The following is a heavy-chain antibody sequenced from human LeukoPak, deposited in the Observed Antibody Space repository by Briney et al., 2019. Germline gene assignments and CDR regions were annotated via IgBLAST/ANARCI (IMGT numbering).Heavy chain of an antibody. J-gene: IGHJ4*02. D-gene: IGHD3-10*01. Sequence: GGSLRLSCAAAGFTFSSYWKHWVRQAPGKGLVWVSRINSDGSSTSYADSVKGRFTISRDNAKNTLYLQMNSLRAKDTAVYYCARVGEWFGELFYYFDYWGQGTLVTVSS. CDR3: ARVGEWFGELFYYFDY. CDR1: GFTFSSYW. CDR2: INSDGSST. V-gene: IGHV3-74*01.